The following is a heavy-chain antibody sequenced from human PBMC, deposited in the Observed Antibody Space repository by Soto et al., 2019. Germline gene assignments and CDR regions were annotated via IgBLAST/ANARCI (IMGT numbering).Heavy chain of an antibody. J-gene: IGHJ6*02. V-gene: IGHV3-23*01. D-gene: IGHD3-3*01. CDR1: GFTFSSYA. CDR3: AKGGDFWTRYYGTDV. Sequence: EVQLLESGGGLVQPGGSLRLSCAASGFTFSSYAMSWVRQAPGKGLEWVSGISGSGGSTYYADSVKGRFTISRDNSKNTLYLQMNSLRAEDTAVYYCAKGGDFWTRYYGTDVWGQGTTVTVSS. CDR2: ISGSGGST.